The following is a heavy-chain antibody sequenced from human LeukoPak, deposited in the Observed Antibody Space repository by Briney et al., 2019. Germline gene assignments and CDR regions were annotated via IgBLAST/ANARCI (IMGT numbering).Heavy chain of an antibody. J-gene: IGHJ5*02. V-gene: IGHV7-4-1*02. CDR1: GYTFTSYA. CDR3: ARAPGLLWFGELSTTGNNWFDP. CDR2: INTNTGNP. D-gene: IGHD3-10*01. Sequence: ASVKVSCKASGYTFTSYAINWVRQAPGQGLEWMGWINTNTGNPTYAQGFTGRFVFSLDTSVSTAYLQISSLKAEDTAVYYCARAPGLLWFGELSTTGNNWFDPWGQGTLVTVSS.